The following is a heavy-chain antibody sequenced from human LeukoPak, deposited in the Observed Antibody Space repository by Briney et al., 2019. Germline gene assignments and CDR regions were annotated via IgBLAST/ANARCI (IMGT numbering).Heavy chain of an antibody. Sequence: GGSLRLSCAASGFIFTSYNMNWVRQVPWKGLEWVASISSSSSYIFYTGSVKGRFTISRDNAKKSLSLQMNSLRAEDTAVYYCARTTYGDHGSDWYFDLWGRGTLVTVSS. V-gene: IGHV3-21*01. J-gene: IGHJ2*01. CDR3: ARTTYGDHGSDWYFDL. CDR2: ISSSSSYI. CDR1: GFIFTSYN. D-gene: IGHD4-17*01.